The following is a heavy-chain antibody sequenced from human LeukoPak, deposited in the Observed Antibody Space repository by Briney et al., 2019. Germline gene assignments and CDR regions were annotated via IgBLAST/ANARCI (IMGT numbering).Heavy chain of an antibody. J-gene: IGHJ4*02. V-gene: IGHV3-48*01. CDR1: GFTFSSYS. CDR3: ATEDTFTVRWFGGGPEDY. Sequence: PGGSLRLSCAASGFTFSSYSMNWVRQAPGKGLEWVSYISSSSSTIYYADPVKGRFTISRDNAKNSLYLQMNSLRAEDTAVYYCATEDTFTVRWFGGGPEDYWGQGTLVTVSS. CDR2: ISSSSSTI. D-gene: IGHD3-10*01.